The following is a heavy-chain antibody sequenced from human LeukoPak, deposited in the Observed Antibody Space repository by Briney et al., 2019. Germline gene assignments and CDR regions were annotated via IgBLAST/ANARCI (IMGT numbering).Heavy chain of an antibody. D-gene: IGHD6-13*01. CDR3: ARRTAAGTEWFDP. Sequence: GESLKISCKGSGYSFTSYWIGWVRQVPGKGLEWMGIIYPGDSDTRYSSSFQGQVTISADKSISTAYLQWSSLKASDTAMYYCARRTAAGTEWFDPWGQGTLVTVSS. V-gene: IGHV5-51*01. J-gene: IGHJ5*02. CDR1: GYSFTSYW. CDR2: IYPGDSDT.